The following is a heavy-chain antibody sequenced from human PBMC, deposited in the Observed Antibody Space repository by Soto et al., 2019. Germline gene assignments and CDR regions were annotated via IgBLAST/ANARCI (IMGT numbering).Heavy chain of an antibody. CDR3: ARHRRVAARPYPDY. Sequence: QITLKESGPTLVNPTQTLTLTCTFSGFSLSTSGVGVGWIRQPPGKALEWLALIYWNDDKRYSPSLKSRLTITKDTSKNQVVLTMTNMDPVDTATYYCARHRRVAARPYPDYWGQGTLVTVSS. J-gene: IGHJ4*02. D-gene: IGHD6-6*01. CDR2: IYWNDDK. CDR1: GFSLSTSGVG. V-gene: IGHV2-5*01.